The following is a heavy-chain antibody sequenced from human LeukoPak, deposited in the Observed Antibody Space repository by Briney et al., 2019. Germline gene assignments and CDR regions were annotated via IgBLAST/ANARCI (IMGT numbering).Heavy chain of an antibody. CDR3: ARGTDSVSCFDY. CDR2: IYYSGST. CDR1: GDSISSSDYY. V-gene: IGHV4-30-4*01. J-gene: IGHJ4*02. Sequence: SETLSLTCTVSGDSISSSDYYWSWIRQPPGKGLEWIGYIYYSGSTSYNPSLKSRLTISLDTPKNQFSLRLNSLTAADTAVYYCARGTDSVSCFDYWGQGTLVTVSS. D-gene: IGHD3-16*01.